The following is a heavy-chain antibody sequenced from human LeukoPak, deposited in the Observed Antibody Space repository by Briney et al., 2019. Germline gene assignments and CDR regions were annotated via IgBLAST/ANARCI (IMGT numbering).Heavy chain of an antibody. CDR1: GFTFSSYA. CDR2: ISYDGSNE. V-gene: IGHV3-30-3*01. CDR3: ARDGITIFGVVTLYYYGMDV. D-gene: IGHD3-3*01. Sequence: PGGSLRLSCAASGFTFSSYAMHWVRQAPGKGLECVAVISYDGSNECYADSVKGRFTISRDNSKYTLYLQMNSLRAEDTAVYYCARDGITIFGVVTLYYYGMDVWGQGTTVTVSS. J-gene: IGHJ6*02.